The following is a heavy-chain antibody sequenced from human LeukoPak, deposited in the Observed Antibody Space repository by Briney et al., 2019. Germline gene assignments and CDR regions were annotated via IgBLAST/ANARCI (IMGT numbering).Heavy chain of an antibody. CDR3: ASGGLVRQQLVLSFDY. CDR2: IYPGDSDT. CDR1: GYSFTSYW. V-gene: IGHV5-51*01. J-gene: IGHJ4*02. Sequence: GESLKISCKGSGYSFTSYWIGWVRQMPGKGLEWMGIIYPGDSDTRYSPSFQGQVTISADKSISTAYMELSSLRSEDTAVYYCASGGLVRQQLVLSFDYWGQGTLVTVSS. D-gene: IGHD6-13*01.